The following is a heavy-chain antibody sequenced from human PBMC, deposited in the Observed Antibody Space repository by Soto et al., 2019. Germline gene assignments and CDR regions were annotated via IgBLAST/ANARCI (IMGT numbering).Heavy chain of an antibody. D-gene: IGHD3-3*01. Sequence: SETLSLTCTVSGGSISSYYWSWIRQPPGKGLEWIGYIYYSGSTNYNPSLKSRVTISVDTSKNQFSLKLSSVTAADTAVYYCARDPRLPYDFWSGYYSPGGMDVWGQGTTVTVSS. CDR2: IYYSGST. J-gene: IGHJ6*02. V-gene: IGHV4-59*01. CDR1: GGSISSYY. CDR3: ARDPRLPYDFWSGYYSPGGMDV.